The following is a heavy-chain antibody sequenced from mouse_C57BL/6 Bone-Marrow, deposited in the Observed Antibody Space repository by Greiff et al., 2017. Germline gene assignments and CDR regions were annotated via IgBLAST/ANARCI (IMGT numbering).Heavy chain of an antibody. D-gene: IGHD1-1*02. CDR2: IDPSDSYT. V-gene: IGHV1-69*01. CDR3: AREGSMASYYFDY. CDR1: GYTFTSYW. J-gene: IGHJ2*01. Sequence: QVQLQQPGAELVMPGASVKLSCKASGYTFTSYWMHWVKQRPGQGLEWIGEIDPSDSYTNYNQKFKGNSTLTVDKSSSTAYMQLSSLTSEDSAVYYCAREGSMASYYFDYWGQGTTLTVSS.